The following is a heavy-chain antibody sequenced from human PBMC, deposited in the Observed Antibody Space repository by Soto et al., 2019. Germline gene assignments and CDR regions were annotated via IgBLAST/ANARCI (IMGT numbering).Heavy chain of an antibody. V-gene: IGHV3-23*01. J-gene: IGHJ4*02. Sequence: PVGSLRPSGVASGFSFSSYAMSWVRQAPGKGLEWVSVISGSDGSTYYADSVKGRFTISRDNSKNTLYLQMNSLRAEDTAVYYCARDRERDAWYEDYWGQGTLVTVSS. CDR2: ISGSDGST. CDR3: ARDRERDAWYEDY. CDR1: GFSFSSYA. D-gene: IGHD6-13*01.